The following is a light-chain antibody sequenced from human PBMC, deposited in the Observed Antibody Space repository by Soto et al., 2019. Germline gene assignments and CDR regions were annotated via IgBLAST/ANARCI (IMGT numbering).Light chain of an antibody. CDR3: QQYNNWPPWT. Sequence: EIVMTQSPATLSVSPGERATLSCRASQSVSSNLAWYQQKPGQAPRLLIYGASTRATGIPARFSGSGSGTEFTITISSLQSEDVAVYYCQQYNNWPPWTFGQGTKLEIK. J-gene: IGKJ2*02. CDR1: QSVSSN. CDR2: GAS. V-gene: IGKV3-15*01.